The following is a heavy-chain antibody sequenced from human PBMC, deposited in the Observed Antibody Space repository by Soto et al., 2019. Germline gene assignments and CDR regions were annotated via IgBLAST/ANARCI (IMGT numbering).Heavy chain of an antibody. CDR1: GGTFSSYA. V-gene: IGHV1-69*13. CDR2: IIPIFGTA. J-gene: IGHJ3*02. CDR3: AKGPDHYDSGRYYYNAFDI. D-gene: IGHD3-22*01. Sequence: SVKVSCKASGGTFSSYAISWVRQAPGQGLEWMGGIIPIFGTANYAQKFQGRVTITADESTSTAYMELSSLRSEDTAVYYCAKGPDHYDSGRYYYNAFDIWGQGTKVTVSS.